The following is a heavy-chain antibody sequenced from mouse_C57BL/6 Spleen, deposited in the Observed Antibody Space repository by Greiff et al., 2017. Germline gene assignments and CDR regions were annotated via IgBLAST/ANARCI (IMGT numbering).Heavy chain of an antibody. CDR1: GYTFTDYE. V-gene: IGHV1-15*01. Sequence: QVQLQQSGAELVRPGASVTLSCKASGYTFTDYEMHWVKQTPVHGLEWIGAIEPETGGNAYNQKFKGKAILTADKSSSTAYMELCSLTSEDSAVYYCTRRDYYGRSYVYGYFDVWGTGTTVTVSS. CDR3: TRRDYYGRSYVYGYFDV. CDR2: IEPETGGN. J-gene: IGHJ1*03. D-gene: IGHD1-1*01.